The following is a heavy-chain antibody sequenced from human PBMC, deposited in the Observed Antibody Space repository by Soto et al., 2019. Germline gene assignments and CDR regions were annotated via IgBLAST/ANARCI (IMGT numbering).Heavy chain of an antibody. CDR1: GFTFSDYY. Sequence: QVQLVEAGGGLVKAGGSLRLSCAASGFTFSDYYMSWIRQAPGKGLEWVSYISSSGSTIYYADSVKGRFTISRDNAKNSLYLQMNSLRAEDTAVYYCARDLGRSWPHPYDAFDIWGQGTMVTVSS. J-gene: IGHJ3*02. D-gene: IGHD6-13*01. CDR2: ISSSGSTI. V-gene: IGHV3-11*01. CDR3: ARDLGRSWPHPYDAFDI.